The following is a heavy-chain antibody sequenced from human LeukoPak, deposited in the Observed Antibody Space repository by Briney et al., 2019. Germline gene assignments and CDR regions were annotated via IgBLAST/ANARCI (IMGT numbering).Heavy chain of an antibody. D-gene: IGHD3-10*01. Sequence: GASVKVFCKASGGTFSSYAISWVRQAPGQGLEWMGGIIPIFGTANYAQKFQGRVTITTDESTSTAYMELSSLRSEDTAVYYCATGGTMVRGVIGGVRFDYWGQGTLVTVSS. J-gene: IGHJ4*02. V-gene: IGHV1-69*05. CDR3: ATGGTMVRGVIGGVRFDY. CDR2: IIPIFGTA. CDR1: GGTFSSYA.